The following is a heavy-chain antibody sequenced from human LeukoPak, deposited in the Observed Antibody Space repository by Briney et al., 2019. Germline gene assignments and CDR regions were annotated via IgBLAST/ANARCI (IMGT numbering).Heavy chain of an antibody. CDR2: INSDGSST. D-gene: IGHD3-10*01. CDR1: GFTFSSYW. CDR3: ARALSRTFSGHYFDY. V-gene: IGHV3-74*01. Sequence: GGCLRLSCAASGFTFSSYWMHWVRQAPGKGLVWVSRINSDGSSTSYADSVKGRFTISRDNAKNTLYLQMNSLRAEDTAVYYCARALSRTFSGHYFDYWGQGTLVTVSS. J-gene: IGHJ4*02.